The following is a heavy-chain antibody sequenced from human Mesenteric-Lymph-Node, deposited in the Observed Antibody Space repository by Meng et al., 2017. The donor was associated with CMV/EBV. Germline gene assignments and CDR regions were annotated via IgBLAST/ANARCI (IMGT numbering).Heavy chain of an antibody. CDR1: GGSISSSSYY. Sequence: SETLSLTCTVSGGSISSSSYYWGWIRQPPGKGLEWIGRIYYSGSTYYNPSLKSRVTISVDTSKNQFSLKLSSVTAADTAVYYCARRMGNWYFDLWGRGTLVTVSS. CDR2: IYYSGST. D-gene: IGHD7-27*01. V-gene: IGHV4-39*01. J-gene: IGHJ2*01. CDR3: ARRMGNWYFDL.